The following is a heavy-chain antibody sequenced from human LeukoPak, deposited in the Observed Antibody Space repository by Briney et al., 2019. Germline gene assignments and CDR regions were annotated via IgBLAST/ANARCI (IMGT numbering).Heavy chain of an antibody. J-gene: IGHJ4*02. CDR1: GGSISSSNW. D-gene: IGHD3-10*01. CDR2: IYHSGST. CDR3: AGGGYGSGSYDY. V-gene: IGHV4-4*02. Sequence: PSETLSLTCAVSGGSISSSNWWSWVRQPPGKGLEWIGEIYHSGSTNYNPSLKSRVTISVDTSKNQFSLKLSSVTAADTAVYYCAGGGYGSGSYDYWGQGTLVTVSS.